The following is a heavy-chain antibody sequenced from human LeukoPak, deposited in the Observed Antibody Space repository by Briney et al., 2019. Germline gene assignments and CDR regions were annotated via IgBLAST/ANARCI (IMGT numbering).Heavy chain of an antibody. Sequence: PGGSLRLSCVASGFAFSNVLMHWVRQAPGKGLVWVSRINSGGTSTVYADSVKGRFTISRDDAKNTLYLQMDSLRAEDTAVYYCSSTPAGPEGFWGQGTLVTVSS. CDR2: INSGGTST. V-gene: IGHV3-74*01. CDR1: GFAFSNVL. CDR3: SSTPAGPEGF. D-gene: IGHD2-2*01. J-gene: IGHJ4*02.